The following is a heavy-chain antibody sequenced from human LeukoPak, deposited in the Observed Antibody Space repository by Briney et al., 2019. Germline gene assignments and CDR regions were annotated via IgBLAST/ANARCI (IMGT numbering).Heavy chain of an antibody. CDR1: GFTFDDYA. Sequence: GGSLRLSCAASGFTFDDYAMSWVRQAPGKGLEWVSGINWNGDTTGYADSVKGRFTISRDNAKKSLYLHMNSLRVEDTALYYCARDSGYDWFYNWFDPWGQGALVTVSS. CDR2: INWNGDTT. J-gene: IGHJ5*02. CDR3: ARDSGYDWFYNWFDP. D-gene: IGHD5-12*01. V-gene: IGHV3-20*04.